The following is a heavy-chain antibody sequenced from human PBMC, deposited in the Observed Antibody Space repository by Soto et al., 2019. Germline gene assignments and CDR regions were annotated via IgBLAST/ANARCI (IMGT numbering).Heavy chain of an antibody. V-gene: IGHV4-59*12. CDR2: IYYSGST. Sequence: SETLSLTCTVSGGSIRSYYWSWIRQPPGKGLEWIGYIYYSGSTYYNPSLKSRVTISVDRSKNQFSLKLSSVTAADTAVYYCARVPDRWGQGTLVTVSS. D-gene: IGHD2-2*01. J-gene: IGHJ5*02. CDR1: GGSIRSYY. CDR3: ARVPDR.